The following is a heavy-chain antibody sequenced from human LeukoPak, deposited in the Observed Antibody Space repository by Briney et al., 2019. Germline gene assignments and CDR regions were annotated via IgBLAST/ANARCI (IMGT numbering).Heavy chain of an antibody. Sequence: ASVTVSCKASGYTVTSYDINWVRQATGQGLEWMGWMNPNSSNTGYAQKFQGRVTRTRNTSISTAYMELSSLRSEDTAVYYCARGRIAARGFDPWGQGTLVTVSS. D-gene: IGHD6-6*01. J-gene: IGHJ5*02. CDR1: GYTVTSYD. CDR3: ARGRIAARGFDP. V-gene: IGHV1-8*01. CDR2: MNPNSSNT.